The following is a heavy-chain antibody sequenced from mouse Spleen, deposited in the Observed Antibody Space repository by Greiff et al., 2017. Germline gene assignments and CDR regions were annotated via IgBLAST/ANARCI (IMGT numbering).Heavy chain of an antibody. CDR2: ICTGGGT. J-gene: IGHJ3*01. D-gene: IGHD4-1*01. CDR3: ARNKMGREWFAY. Sequence: VKLQESGPGLVAPSQSLSITCTVSGFSLTSYAISWVRQPPGKGLEWLGEICTGGGTNYNSALKSRLSISKDNSKSKVFLKMNSLQTDDTARYYCARNKMGREWFAYWGQGTLVTVSA. V-gene: IGHV2-9-1*01. CDR1: GFSLTSYA.